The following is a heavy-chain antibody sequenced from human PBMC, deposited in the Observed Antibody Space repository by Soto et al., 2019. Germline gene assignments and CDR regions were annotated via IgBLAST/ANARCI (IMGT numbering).Heavy chain of an antibody. CDR2: IYYSGST. Sequence: SETLSLTCTVSGGSISSYYWSWIRQPPGKGLEWIGYIYYSGSTNYNPSPKSRVTISVDTSKNQFSLKLSSVTAADTAVYYCARDRGDYSYDIWGQGTMVTVSS. D-gene: IGHD4-17*01. V-gene: IGHV4-59*01. CDR1: GGSISSYY. CDR3: ARDRGDYSYDI. J-gene: IGHJ3*02.